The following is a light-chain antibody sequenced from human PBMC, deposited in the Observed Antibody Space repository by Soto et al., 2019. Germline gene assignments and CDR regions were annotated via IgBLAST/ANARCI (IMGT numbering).Light chain of an antibody. CDR1: SSDVGAYNY. CDR3: SSFAPSNTWV. CDR2: EVT. Sequence: QSALTQPPSASGSPGQSVTISCTGTSSDVGAYNYVSWYQQHAGKAPKLVIYEVTKRPSGVPDRFSGSKSANSASLTVSGVQAEDEADYYCSSFAPSNTWVFGGGTKLTVL. J-gene: IGLJ3*02. V-gene: IGLV2-8*01.